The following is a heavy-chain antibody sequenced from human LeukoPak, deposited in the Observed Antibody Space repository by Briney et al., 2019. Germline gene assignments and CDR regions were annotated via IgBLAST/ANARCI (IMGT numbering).Heavy chain of an antibody. CDR1: GFTFSSYW. CDR2: INSDGSST. J-gene: IGHJ5*02. D-gene: IGHD2-15*01. V-gene: IGHV3-74*01. CDR3: AREYRYCSGGSCHNWFDP. Sequence: GGSLRLSCAASGFTFSSYWMHWVRQAPGKGLVWVSRINSDGSSTSYADSVKGRFTISRDNSKNTLYLQMNSLRAEDTAVYYCAREYRYCSGGSCHNWFDPWGQGTLVTVSS.